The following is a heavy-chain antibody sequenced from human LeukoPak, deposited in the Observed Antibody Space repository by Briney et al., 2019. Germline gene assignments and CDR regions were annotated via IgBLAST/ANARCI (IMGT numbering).Heavy chain of an antibody. CDR3: ARDSTYYYDSGSSGPHYFDN. V-gene: IGHV3-30*01. D-gene: IGHD3-10*01. CDR1: GFTFSNYA. Sequence: GGSLRLSCAASGFTFSNYAMHWVRQAPGKGLEWVSLISSGGTYEYYADSVKGRFTISRDNSKNTLYLQLNSLRAEDTAVYYYARDSTYYYDSGSSGPHYFDNWGQGTLSPSPQ. CDR2: ISSGGTYE. J-gene: IGHJ4*02.